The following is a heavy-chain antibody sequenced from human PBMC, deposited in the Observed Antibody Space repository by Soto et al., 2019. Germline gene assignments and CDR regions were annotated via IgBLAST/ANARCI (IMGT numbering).Heavy chain of an antibody. CDR3: AGPGYSSQDF. Sequence: GGSLRLSCAASGLTFRSYALSWVRQAPGKGLEWVSAISGTGDGTDYADSVKGRFTVSRDNYKNTMYLQMSSLRVEDTAVYYCAGPGYSSQDFWGQGTLVTVSS. V-gene: IGHV3-23*01. D-gene: IGHD5-18*01. CDR2: ISGTGDGT. CDR1: GLTFRSYA. J-gene: IGHJ4*02.